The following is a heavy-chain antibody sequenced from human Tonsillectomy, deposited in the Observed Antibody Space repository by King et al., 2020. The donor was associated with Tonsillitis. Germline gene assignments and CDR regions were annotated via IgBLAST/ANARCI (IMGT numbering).Heavy chain of an antibody. V-gene: IGHV3-30*02. D-gene: IGHD3-9*01. J-gene: IGHJ6*02. CDR3: AKDMAAILTGYSDYGMDV. CDR2: IRYDGSNK. Sequence: QLVQSGGGVVQPGGSLRLSCAASGFTFSSYGMHWVRQAPGKGLEWGAFIRYDGSNKNYADSVKGRFTISRDNSKNTLHLQMNSLRGEDTAVYYCAKDMAAILTGYSDYGMDVWGQGTTVTVSS. CDR1: GFTFSSYG.